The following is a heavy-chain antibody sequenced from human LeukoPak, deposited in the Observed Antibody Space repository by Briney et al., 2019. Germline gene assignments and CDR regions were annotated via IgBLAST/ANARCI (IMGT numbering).Heavy chain of an antibody. CDR2: ISVIGGST. CDR1: GFTFSTSS. J-gene: IGHJ4*02. D-gene: IGHD6-13*01. Sequence: GGSLRLSCAASGFTFSTSSMSWVRQPPGKGLEWVSSISVIGGSTFYAHSVQGRFTISRDNSKNTLYLLMNSLRVEDTAVYYCAKDSRSSSWPDYWGQGTLVTVSS. V-gene: IGHV3-23*01. CDR3: AKDSRSSSWPDY.